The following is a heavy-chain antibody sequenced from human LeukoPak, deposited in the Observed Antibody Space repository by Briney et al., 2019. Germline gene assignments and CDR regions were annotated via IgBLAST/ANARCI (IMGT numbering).Heavy chain of an antibody. CDR3: ARGGVAAAGPGAFDI. CDR1: GFTVSSNY. V-gene: IGHV3-53*03. CDR2: IYSSDIT. J-gene: IGHJ3*02. D-gene: IGHD6-13*01. Sequence: GGSLRLSCAASGFTVSSNYMSWVRQAPGKGLEWVSVIYSSDITDYADSVKGRFTISRDNAKNSLYLQMNSLRAEDTAVYYCARGGVAAAGPGAFDIWGQGTMVTVSS.